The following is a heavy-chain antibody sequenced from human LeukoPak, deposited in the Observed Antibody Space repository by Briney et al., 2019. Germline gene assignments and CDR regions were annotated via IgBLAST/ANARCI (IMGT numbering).Heavy chain of an antibody. CDR3: ARRYDFWTGPDS. J-gene: IGHJ4*02. CDR2: IYYSGST. Sequence: SETLSLTCTVSGGSISSYYWGWIRQPPGKGLEWIGDIYYSGSTYYNPSLKSRVSISVDTSRNQFSLKLNSVTAADTAVYFCARRYDFWTGPDSWGQGTLVTVSS. V-gene: IGHV4-59*04. D-gene: IGHD3-3*01. CDR1: GGSISSYY.